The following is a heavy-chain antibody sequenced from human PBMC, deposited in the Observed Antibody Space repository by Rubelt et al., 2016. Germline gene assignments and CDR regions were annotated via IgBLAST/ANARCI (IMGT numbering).Heavy chain of an antibody. J-gene: IGHJ4*02. CDR3: VRSVDNGGNSGDY. V-gene: IGHV3-33*01. CDR2: VRFDGTRT. D-gene: IGHD4-23*01. Sequence: QAPGKGLEWVVVVRFDGTRTYYADSVRGRFTMSRDNSRSTLYLQMNSLRAEDTAVYYCVRSVDNGGNSGDYWGQGTLVTVSS.